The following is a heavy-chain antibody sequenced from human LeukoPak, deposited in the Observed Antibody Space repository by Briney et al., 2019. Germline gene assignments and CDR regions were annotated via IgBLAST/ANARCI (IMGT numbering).Heavy chain of an antibody. CDR2: IYTSGST. CDR3: ASGRYVHDYYYYGMDV. D-gene: IGHD1-1*01. CDR1: GGSISSYY. V-gene: IGHV4-4*07. J-gene: IGHJ6*02. Sequence: SETLSLTCTVSGGSISSYYWSWIRQPAGKGLEWIGRIYTSGSTNYNPSLKSRVTMSVDTSKNQFSLELSSVTAADTAVYYCASGRYVHDYYYYGMDVWGQGTTVTVSS.